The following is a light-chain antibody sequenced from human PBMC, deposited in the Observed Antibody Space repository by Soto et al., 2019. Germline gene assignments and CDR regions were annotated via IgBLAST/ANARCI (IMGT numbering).Light chain of an antibody. J-gene: IGKJ4*01. CDR3: QQYDSYPST. Sequence: EIVMTQSPATLSVSPGERATLSCWASQGIISFLAWYQQKPGQAPRLLIYGASTRATGIPARFSGSGSGTDFTLTISSLQPEDFATYYCQQYDSYPSTFGGGTKVDI. V-gene: IGKV3-15*01. CDR1: QGIISF. CDR2: GAS.